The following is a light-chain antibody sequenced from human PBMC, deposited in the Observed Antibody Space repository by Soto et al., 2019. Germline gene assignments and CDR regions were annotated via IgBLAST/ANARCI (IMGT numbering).Light chain of an antibody. J-gene: IGKJ4*01. CDR1: KSINTW. Sequence: DIQMTQSPSSVSASVGDRVTITCRASKSINTWLAWYQQKPGKAPKLLISAASSLQSGVPSRFSGSGSGTDFTLTISSLHPEDFATYYCQLAYIVPFPFGGGTKVEIK. CDR2: AAS. CDR3: QLAYIVPFP. V-gene: IGKV1D-12*01.